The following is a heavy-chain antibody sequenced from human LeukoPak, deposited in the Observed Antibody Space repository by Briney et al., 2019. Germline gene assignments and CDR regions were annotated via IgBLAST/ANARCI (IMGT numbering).Heavy chain of an antibody. CDR2: IKQDGSEK. D-gene: IGHD3-3*01. V-gene: IGHV3-7*01. Sequence: GGSLRLSCAASRFTFSSYGMSWVRQAPGKGLEWVANIKQDGSEKYYVDSVKGRFTISRDNAKNSLYLQMNSPRAEDTAVYYCASNRARWSGHDAFDIWGQGTMVTVSS. CDR1: RFTFSSYG. J-gene: IGHJ3*02. CDR3: ASNRARWSGHDAFDI.